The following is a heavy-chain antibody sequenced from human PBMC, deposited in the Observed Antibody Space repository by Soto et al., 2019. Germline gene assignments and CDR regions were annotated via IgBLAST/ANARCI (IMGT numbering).Heavy chain of an antibody. J-gene: IGHJ3*02. Sequence: GGSLRLSCAASGFTFDDYAMHWVRQAPGKGLEWVSGISWNSGSIGYADSVKGRFTISRDNAKNSLYLQMNSLRAEDTALYYCAKDIGGEYSGYVHFDIWGQGTMVTVSS. D-gene: IGHD5-12*01. CDR1: GFTFDDYA. CDR3: AKDIGGEYSGYVHFDI. V-gene: IGHV3-9*01. CDR2: ISWNSGSI.